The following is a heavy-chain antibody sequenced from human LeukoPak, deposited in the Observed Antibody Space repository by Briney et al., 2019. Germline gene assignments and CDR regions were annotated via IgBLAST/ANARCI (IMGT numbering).Heavy chain of an antibody. D-gene: IGHD5-18*01. V-gene: IGHV4-59*08. CDR1: GGSISSYY. Sequence: SETLSLACTVSGGSISSYYWSWIRQPPGKGLEWIGYIYYSGSTNYNPSLKSRVTISVDTSKNQFSLKLSSVTAADTAVYYCARLGYSYGPFDYWGQGTLVTVSS. CDR3: ARLGYSYGPFDY. CDR2: IYYSGST. J-gene: IGHJ4*02.